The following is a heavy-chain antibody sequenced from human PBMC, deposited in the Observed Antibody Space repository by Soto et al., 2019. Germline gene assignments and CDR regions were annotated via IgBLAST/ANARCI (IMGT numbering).Heavy chain of an antibody. V-gene: IGHV3-7*04. Sequence: GGSLRLSCAASGFTFSSYWMSWVRQAPGKGLEWVANIKQDGSEKYYVDSVKGRFTISRDNAKNSLYLQMNSLIAEDTAVEYCPRGEKKVTIFPLPHFDYGGQETLVTVPS. CDR3: PRGEKKVTIFPLPHFDY. J-gene: IGHJ4*02. D-gene: IGHD3-3*01. CDR2: IKQDGSEK. CDR1: GFTFSSYW.